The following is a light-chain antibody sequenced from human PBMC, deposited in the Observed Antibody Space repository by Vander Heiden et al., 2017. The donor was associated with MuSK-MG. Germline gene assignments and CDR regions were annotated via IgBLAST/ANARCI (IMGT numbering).Light chain of an antibody. J-gene: IGKJ5*01. CDR2: AAS. CDR1: QSISSY. V-gene: IGKV1-39*01. CDR3: QQSDSTLIT. Sequence: DIQMTQSPSSLSPSVGDRVTITCLASQSISSYLNWYQQKPGKAPKLLIYAASSVQSRVPSRFSGSGSGTDFTLTISSLQPEDFATYYCQQSDSTLITFGQGTRLEIK.